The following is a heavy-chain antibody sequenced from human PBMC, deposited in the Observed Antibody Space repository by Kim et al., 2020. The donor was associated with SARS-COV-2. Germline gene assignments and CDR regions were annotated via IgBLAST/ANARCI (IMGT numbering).Heavy chain of an antibody. D-gene: IGHD5-12*01. CDR3: AREGSGYSGYVLF. V-gene: IGHV4-34*01. CDR2: INHSGST. J-gene: IGHJ4*02. Sequence: SETLSLTCAVYGGSFSGYYWSWIRQPPGKGLEWIGEINHSGSTNYNPSLKSRVTISVDTSKNQFSLKLSSVTAADTAVYYCAREGSGYSGYVLFWGQGTLVTVSS. CDR1: GGSFSGYY.